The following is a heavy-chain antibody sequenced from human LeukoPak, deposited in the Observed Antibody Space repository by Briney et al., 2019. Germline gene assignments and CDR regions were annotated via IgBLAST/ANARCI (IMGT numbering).Heavy chain of an antibody. D-gene: IGHD2-15*01. CDR1: GGSIRSSPYY. CDR2: IFYSGSA. V-gene: IGHV4-39*01. Sequence: PSETLSLTCTVSGGSIRSSPYYWGWLRQPPGKGLEWMGNIFYSGSAYYNPSLKSRVTISVDTSQNQLSLKVRSVTATDTAVYYCTRQGVVVSSTQADYWGHGTLVTVSS. CDR3: TRQGVVVSSTQADY. J-gene: IGHJ4*01.